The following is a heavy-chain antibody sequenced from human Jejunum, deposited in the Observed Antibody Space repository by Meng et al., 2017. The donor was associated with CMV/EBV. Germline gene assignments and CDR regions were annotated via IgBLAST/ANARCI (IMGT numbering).Heavy chain of an antibody. CDR3: AREGPGGIATTPYFDY. D-gene: IGHD1-1*01. Sequence: VRYTFWASDASATRYASCGVRRDPGQGLEGIGGISQILGIANYAQKFQGRGRITADKSTSTAYMELSSLRSEDTAVYYCAREGPGGIATTPYFDYWGQGTLVTVSS. CDR1: DASATRYA. J-gene: IGHJ4*02. V-gene: IGHV1-69*10. CDR2: ISQILGIA.